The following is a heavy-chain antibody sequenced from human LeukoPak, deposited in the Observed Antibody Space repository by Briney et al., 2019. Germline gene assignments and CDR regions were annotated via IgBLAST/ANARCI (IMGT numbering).Heavy chain of an antibody. D-gene: IGHD3-3*01. V-gene: IGHV3-23*01. CDR1: GFTFDSYA. J-gene: IGHJ4*02. Sequence: GALRLSCAASGFTFDSYAMSWVRQVPGKGLEWVSSISGSGGSTYYADSVKGRFTISRDNSKNTLYLQMNSLRAEDTAVYYCPIRFLEWLPFDYWGQGTLVTVSS. CDR2: ISGSGGST. CDR3: PIRFLEWLPFDY.